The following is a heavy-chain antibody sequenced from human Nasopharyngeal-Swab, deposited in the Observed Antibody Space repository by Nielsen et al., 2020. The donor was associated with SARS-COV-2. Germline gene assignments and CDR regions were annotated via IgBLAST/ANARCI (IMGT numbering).Heavy chain of an antibody. Sequence: LSLTCAASGFTFSSYGMHWVRQAPGKGLEWVAVIWYDGSNKYYADSVKGRFTISRDNSKNTLYLQMNSLRAEDTAVYYCARDLIGLGYWGQGTLVTVSS. D-gene: IGHD3-16*01. V-gene: IGHV3-33*01. CDR2: IWYDGSNK. CDR1: GFTFSSYG. J-gene: IGHJ4*02. CDR3: ARDLIGLGY.